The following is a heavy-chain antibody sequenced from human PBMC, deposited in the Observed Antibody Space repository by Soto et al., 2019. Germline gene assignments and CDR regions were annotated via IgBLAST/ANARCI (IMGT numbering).Heavy chain of an antibody. D-gene: IGHD2-15*01. CDR1: SNA. V-gene: IGHV1-69*01. Sequence: SNAMWSVRQDKKQGLEWVVGIIPIFGTANYAQKSQGRVTITADESTSTAYMELSSLRSEDTAVYYCARDRATVVVAATHWFDPWGQGTLVTVSS. J-gene: IGHJ5*02. CDR2: IIPIFGTA. CDR3: ARDRATVVVAATHWFDP.